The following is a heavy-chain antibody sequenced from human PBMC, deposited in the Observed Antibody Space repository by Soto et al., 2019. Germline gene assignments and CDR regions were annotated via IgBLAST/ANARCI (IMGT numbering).Heavy chain of an antibody. Sequence: EVQLVESGGNLVQAGGSLRLSCAASGFSFISYSMSWVRQAPGKGLEWVSYISNSGSVIHDADSVKGRFTISRDNAKNSLSLQMNSLRDEDTALYYSVRVYASNTFDLWGQGTVVTVSS. V-gene: IGHV3-48*02. D-gene: IGHD2-2*01. J-gene: IGHJ3*01. CDR3: VRVYASNTFDL. CDR2: ISNSGSVI. CDR1: GFSFISYS.